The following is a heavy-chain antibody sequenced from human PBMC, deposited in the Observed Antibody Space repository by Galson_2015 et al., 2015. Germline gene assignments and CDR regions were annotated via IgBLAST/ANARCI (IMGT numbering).Heavy chain of an antibody. Sequence: LRLSCAASGFTFDNYAMHWVRQAPGKGLEWVSGVSWNSGRIGYADSVKGRFTISRDNAKNSLYLQMNSLRAEDTALYYCAKDIGEGAAVAGFDYWGQGTLVTVSS. CDR2: VSWNSGRI. V-gene: IGHV3-9*01. J-gene: IGHJ4*02. D-gene: IGHD6-19*01. CDR3: AKDIGEGAAVAGFDY. CDR1: GFTFDNYA.